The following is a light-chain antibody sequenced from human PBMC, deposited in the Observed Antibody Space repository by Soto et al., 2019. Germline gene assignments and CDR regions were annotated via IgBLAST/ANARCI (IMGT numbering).Light chain of an antibody. CDR1: QYINTR. CDR3: HQRQSWPRT. J-gene: IGKJ1*01. CDR2: QTS. V-gene: IGKV3-11*01. Sequence: EIVFTQYPATLSSFPGERGTPSWRASQYINTRLAWYQHRPGQAPRLLIYQTSIRAAGIPARFSASGTGTDFTLTISDVQPEDFAVYYCHQRQSWPRTFGQGTKVDIK.